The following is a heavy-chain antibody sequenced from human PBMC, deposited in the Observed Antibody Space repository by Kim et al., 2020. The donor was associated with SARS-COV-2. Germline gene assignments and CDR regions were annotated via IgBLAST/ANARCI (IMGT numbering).Heavy chain of an antibody. V-gene: IGHV4-31*03. CDR2: IYYSGST. CDR3: ARGYQMLEYYFDY. CDR1: GGSISSGGYY. D-gene: IGHD1-20*01. J-gene: IGHJ4*02. Sequence: SETLSLTCTVSGGSISSGGYYWSWIRQHPGKGLEWIGYIYYSGSTYYNPSLKSRVTISVDTSKNQLSLKLSSVTAADTAVYYCARGYQMLEYYFDYWGQGTLVTVSS.